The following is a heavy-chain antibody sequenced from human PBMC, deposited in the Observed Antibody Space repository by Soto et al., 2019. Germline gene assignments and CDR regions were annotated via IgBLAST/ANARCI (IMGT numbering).Heavy chain of an antibody. J-gene: IGHJ4*02. V-gene: IGHV3-30-3*01. Sequence: GGSLRLSCAATGFTFSSHAMNWVRQAPGKGLEWVSVISFDGSNRYYAESVRGRYTISRDNSKNILYLHMNSLRPDDTAIYYCARAHGPYYDSSYYGLARNHFDYWGQGTLVTVSS. CDR2: ISFDGSNR. CDR1: GFTFSSHA. CDR3: ARAHGPYYDSSYYGLARNHFDY. D-gene: IGHD3-22*01.